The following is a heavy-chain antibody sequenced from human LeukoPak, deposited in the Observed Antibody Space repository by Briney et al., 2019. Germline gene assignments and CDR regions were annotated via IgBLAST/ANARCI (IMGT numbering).Heavy chain of an antibody. D-gene: IGHD5-12*01. CDR3: ARAGSGYGGTGFDY. J-gene: IGHJ4*02. V-gene: IGHV3-33*01. CDR2: IWYDGSNK. CDR1: GFTFSSYG. Sequence: PGGSLRLSCAASGFTFSSYGMHWVRQAPGKGLEWVAVIWYDGSNKYYADSVKGRFTISRDNSKNTLYLRMNSLRAEDTAVYYCARAGSGYGGTGFDYWGQGTLVTVSS.